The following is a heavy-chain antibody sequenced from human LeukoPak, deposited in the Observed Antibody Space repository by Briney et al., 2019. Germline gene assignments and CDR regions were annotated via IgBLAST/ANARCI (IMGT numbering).Heavy chain of an antibody. D-gene: IGHD6-13*01. Sequence: PGGSLRLSCAASGFTFSSYSMNWVRQAPGKGLEWVSSISSSSYIYYADSVKGRFTISRDNAKNSLYLQMNSLRAEDTAVYYCARDQQLASFDYWGQGTLVTVSS. CDR2: ISSSSYI. V-gene: IGHV3-21*01. J-gene: IGHJ4*02. CDR3: ARDQQLASFDY. CDR1: GFTFSSYS.